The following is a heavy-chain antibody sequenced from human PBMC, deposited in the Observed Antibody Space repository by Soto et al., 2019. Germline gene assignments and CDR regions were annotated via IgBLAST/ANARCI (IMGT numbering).Heavy chain of an antibody. CDR2: INHSGST. CDR1: GGSFSDNY. Sequence: SETLSLTCAIYGGSFSDNYCAWIRQSPGKGLEWIGAINHSGSTNYNPSLKTRVTISFDIAMNLFSLRLTSVTAADTAVYYCARGPPFYDYDMDVWGQGTTVTVSS. CDR3: ARGPPFYDYDMDV. V-gene: IGHV4-34*01. J-gene: IGHJ6*02.